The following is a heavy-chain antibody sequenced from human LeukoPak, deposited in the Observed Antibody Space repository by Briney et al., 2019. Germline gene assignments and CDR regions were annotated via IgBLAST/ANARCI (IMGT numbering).Heavy chain of an antibody. CDR3: ARWDDLFLIDF. V-gene: IGHV3-21*01. D-gene: IGHD3-9*01. CDR2: ISTSSSSK. CDR1: GFTFSSYG. J-gene: IGHJ4*02. Sequence: GGSLRLSCAVSGFTFSSYGMSWVRQAPGKGLEWVSPISTSSSSKYYADSVKGRFTISRDNAKNSLDLQMNSLRAEDTAVYYCARWDDLFLIDFWGQGTLVTVSS.